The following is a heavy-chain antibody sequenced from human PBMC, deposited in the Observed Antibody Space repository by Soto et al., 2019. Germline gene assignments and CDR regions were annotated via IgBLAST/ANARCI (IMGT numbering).Heavy chain of an antibody. V-gene: IGHV4-4*07. D-gene: IGHD3-22*01. CDR1: GGSISSYY. CDR2: VYTSGST. CDR3: ARDEYYDSSGYPNWLDP. J-gene: IGHJ5*02. Sequence: PSETLSLTCTVSGGSISSYYWSWIRQPAGKGLEWIGRVYTSGSTNYNPSLKSRVTMSVDTSKNQFSLKLSSVTAADTAVYYCARDEYYDSSGYPNWLDPWGQGTLVTVSS.